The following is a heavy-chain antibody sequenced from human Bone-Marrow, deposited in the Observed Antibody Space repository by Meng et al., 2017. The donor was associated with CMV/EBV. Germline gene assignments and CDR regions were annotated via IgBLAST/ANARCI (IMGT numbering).Heavy chain of an antibody. CDR1: GFTVSSNY. V-gene: IGHV3-66*02. CDR3: EGRYYGVDAFDI. CDR2: IYSGGST. Sequence: GESLKISCAASGFTVSSNYMSWVRQAPGKGLEWVSVIYSGGSTYYADSVKGRFTISRDNSKNTLYLQMNSLRAEDTAVYYGEGRYYGVDAFDIWGQGTMVTVSS. D-gene: IGHD3-10*01. J-gene: IGHJ3*02.